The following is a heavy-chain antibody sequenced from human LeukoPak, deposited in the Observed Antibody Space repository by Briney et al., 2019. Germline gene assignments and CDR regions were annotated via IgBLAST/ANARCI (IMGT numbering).Heavy chain of an antibody. D-gene: IGHD3-22*01. CDR2: ISWNSGSI. CDR1: GFTFDDYA. V-gene: IGHV3-9*01. Sequence: GRSLRLSCAASGFTFDDYAMHWVRQAPGRGLEWVSGISWNSGSIGYADSVKGRFTISRDNAKNSLYLQMNSLRAEDTALYYCAKVGHYYDSSGGAFDIWGQGTMVTVSS. CDR3: AKVGHYYDSSGGAFDI. J-gene: IGHJ3*02.